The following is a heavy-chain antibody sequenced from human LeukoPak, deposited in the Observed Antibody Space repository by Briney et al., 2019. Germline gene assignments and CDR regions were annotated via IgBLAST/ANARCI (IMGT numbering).Heavy chain of an antibody. V-gene: IGHV4-59*01. CDR1: GGSISSYY. D-gene: IGHD5-18*01. Sequence: PSETLSLTCTVSGGSISSYYWSWIRQPPGKGLEWIGYIYYSGSTNYNPSLKSRVTISVDTSKNQFSLKLNSVTAADTAVYYCARRHSYGLYPDYFDYWGQGTLVTVSS. J-gene: IGHJ4*02. CDR2: IYYSGST. CDR3: ARRHSYGLYPDYFDY.